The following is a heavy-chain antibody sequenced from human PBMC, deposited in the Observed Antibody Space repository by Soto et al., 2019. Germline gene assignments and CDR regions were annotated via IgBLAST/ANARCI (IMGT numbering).Heavy chain of an antibody. Sequence: GGSLRLSCAASGFTFSNALMNWVRQAPGKGLEWVGRIKSKTDGGTTDYAAPVKGRFTISRDDSKNTLYLQMNSLKTEDTAVYYCTTDPVTMIVVVPSSGWGQGTLVTSPQ. V-gene: IGHV3-15*07. CDR3: TTDPVTMIVVVPSSG. CDR2: IKSKTDGGTT. J-gene: IGHJ4*02. D-gene: IGHD3-22*01. CDR1: GFTFSNAL.